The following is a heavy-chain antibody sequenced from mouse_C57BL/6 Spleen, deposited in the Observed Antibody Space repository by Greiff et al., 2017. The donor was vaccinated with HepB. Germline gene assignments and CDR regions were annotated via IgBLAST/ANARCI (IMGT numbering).Heavy chain of an antibody. V-gene: IGHV3-6*01. CDR1: GYSITSGYY. J-gene: IGHJ4*01. CDR2: ISYDGSN. D-gene: IGHD2-2*01. Sequence: EVKLMESGPGLVKPSQSLSLTCSVTGYSITSGYYWNWIRQFPGNKLEWMGYISYDGSNNYNPSLKNRISITRDTSKNQFFLKLNSVTTEDTATYYCAGTRLRSSMDYWGQGTSVTVSS. CDR3: AGTRLRSSMDY.